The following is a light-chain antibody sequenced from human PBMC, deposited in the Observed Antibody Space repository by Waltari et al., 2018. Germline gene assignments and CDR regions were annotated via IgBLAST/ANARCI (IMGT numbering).Light chain of an antibody. J-gene: IGLJ1*01. CDR1: YSNIGDNT. Sequence: QSVLIQPSSASETPGQRVTISCSGTYSNIGDNTVNWFRQLPGAAPRLLIYGDDQRPSGVPDRFSGSRSGTSASLAISGLQSEDEGDYYCASWDDSLEAYVFGTGTKVIVL. CDR3: ASWDDSLEAYV. CDR2: GDD. V-gene: IGLV1-44*01.